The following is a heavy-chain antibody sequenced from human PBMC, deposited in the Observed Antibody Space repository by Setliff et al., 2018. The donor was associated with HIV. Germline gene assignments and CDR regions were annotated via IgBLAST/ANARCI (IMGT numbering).Heavy chain of an antibody. Sequence: KPSETLSLTCAVYGGSFSGHYWNWIRQPAGKGLEWIGHIYASGSTNYNPSLKSRVTMSVDTSKNQFSLKLNSLIAADTAVYFCARGGPDYYDYPYFDSWGQGTLVTVSS. J-gene: IGHJ4*02. CDR3: ARGGPDYYDYPYFDS. CDR1: GGSFSGHY. CDR2: IYASGST. D-gene: IGHD3-22*01. V-gene: IGHV4-59*10.